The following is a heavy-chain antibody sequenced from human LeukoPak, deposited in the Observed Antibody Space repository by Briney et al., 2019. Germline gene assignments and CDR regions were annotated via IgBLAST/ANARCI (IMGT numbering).Heavy chain of an antibody. CDR3: ARHVRWPTLRFFDY. D-gene: IGHD5-24*01. Sequence: PSETLSLTCTVSGGSINTYYWSWIRQPPGKGLEWIGYIYTSGSTNYNPSLKSRVTISVDTSKNQFSLKLSSVTAADTAVYYCARHVRWPTLRFFDYWGQGTQVTVSS. V-gene: IGHV4-4*09. CDR1: GGSINTYY. J-gene: IGHJ4*02. CDR2: IYTSGST.